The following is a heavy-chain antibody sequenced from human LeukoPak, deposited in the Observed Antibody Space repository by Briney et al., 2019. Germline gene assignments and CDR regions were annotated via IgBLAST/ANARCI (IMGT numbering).Heavy chain of an antibody. V-gene: IGHV3-66*01. J-gene: IGHJ6*04. CDR1: GFTFSSYS. CDR3: AELGIAMIGGV. CDR2: IYSGGST. Sequence: HSGGSLRLSCAASGFTFSSYSMNWVRQAPGKGLEGVSGIYSGGSTYYADSVKGRFTISRDNAKNSLYLQRNSLRAEDAAVYYCAELGIAMIGGVWGKGTTVTISS. D-gene: IGHD3-10*02.